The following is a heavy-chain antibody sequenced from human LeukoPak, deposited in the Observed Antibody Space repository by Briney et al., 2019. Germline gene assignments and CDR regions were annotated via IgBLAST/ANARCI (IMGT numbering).Heavy chain of an antibody. CDR2: ISYDGSNK. V-gene: IGHV3-30-3*01. CDR1: GFTFSSYA. CDR3: AKDRAITVAGTGLEY. Sequence: GGSLRLSCAASGFTFSSYAMHWVRQAPGKGLEWVAVISYDGSNKYYADSVKGRFTISRDNSKNTLYLQMNSLRAEDTAVYFCAKDRAITVAGTGLEYWGQGALVTVSS. J-gene: IGHJ4*02. D-gene: IGHD6-19*01.